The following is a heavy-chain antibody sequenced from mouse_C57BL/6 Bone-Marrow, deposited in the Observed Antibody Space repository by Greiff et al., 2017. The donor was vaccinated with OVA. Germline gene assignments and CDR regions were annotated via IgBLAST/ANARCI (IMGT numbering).Heavy chain of an antibody. V-gene: IGHV5-16*01. CDR3: ARANYGNPAWCAY. CDR2: INHDGSST. CDR1: GFTFSDYY. Sequence: EVKLVESEGGLVQPGSSMKLSCTASGFTFSDYYMAWVRQVPEQGLEWVANINHDGSSTYYLDSLKSRFIISRDNAKNILYLQMSSLKSEDTATYYCARANYGNPAWCAYWGQGTRVTVSA. D-gene: IGHD2-1*01. J-gene: IGHJ3*01.